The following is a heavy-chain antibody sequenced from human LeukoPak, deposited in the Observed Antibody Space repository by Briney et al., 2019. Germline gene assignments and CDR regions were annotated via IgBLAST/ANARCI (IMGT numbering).Heavy chain of an antibody. V-gene: IGHV3-7*01. J-gene: IGHJ4*02. CDR1: GFTFSSYW. CDR2: IKQDGSEK. CDR3: ARDPRGYSHSIFDY. Sequence: GGSLRLSCAASGFTFSSYWMSWVRQAPGKGLEWVANIKQDGSEKYYVDSVKGRFTISRDNAKNSLYLQMNSLRAEDTAVYYCARDPRGYSHSIFDYWGQGTLVTVSS. D-gene: IGHD5-18*01.